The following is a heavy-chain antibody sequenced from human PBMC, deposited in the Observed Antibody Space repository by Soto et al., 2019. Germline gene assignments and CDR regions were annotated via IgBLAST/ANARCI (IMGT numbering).Heavy chain of an antibody. CDR3: TTDHPYYYDGSCYDH. Sequence: GGSLRLSCAASGFTFSSYAMSWVRQAPGKGLDWVSAISGSGDSTYYADSVKGRFTISRDNSKNTLYLQMNSLRAEDTAVYYCTTDHPYYYDGSCYDHWGQGTLVTVSS. CDR1: GFTFSSYA. J-gene: IGHJ4*02. CDR2: ISGSGDST. V-gene: IGHV3-23*01. D-gene: IGHD3-22*01.